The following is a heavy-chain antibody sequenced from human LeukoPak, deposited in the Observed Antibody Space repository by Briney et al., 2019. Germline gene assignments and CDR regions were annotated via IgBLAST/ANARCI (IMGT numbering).Heavy chain of an antibody. D-gene: IGHD3-10*01. Sequence: GSSVKVSCKASGGTFSSYAISWVRQAPGQGLEWMGGIIPIFGTANYAQKFQGRVTITTDESTSTAYMELSSLRSEDTAVYYCAREVGWFGELLPNWFDPWGQGTLVTVSS. CDR3: AREVGWFGELLPNWFDP. J-gene: IGHJ5*02. CDR1: GGTFSSYA. CDR2: IIPIFGTA. V-gene: IGHV1-69*05.